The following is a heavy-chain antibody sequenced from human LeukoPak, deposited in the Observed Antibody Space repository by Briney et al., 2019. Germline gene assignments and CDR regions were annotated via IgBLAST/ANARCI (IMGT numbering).Heavy chain of an antibody. V-gene: IGHV4-59*01. CDR3: ARRTAMISAWFDP. J-gene: IGHJ5*02. D-gene: IGHD5-18*01. CDR2: VYYSGST. CDR1: GGSISSYY. Sequence: SETLSLTCTISGGSISSYYWSWIRQSPGKGLEWIGNVYYSGSTNYNPSLKSRVTISVDTSKNQFSLKLSSVTAADTAVYYCARRTAMISAWFDPWGQGTLVTVSS.